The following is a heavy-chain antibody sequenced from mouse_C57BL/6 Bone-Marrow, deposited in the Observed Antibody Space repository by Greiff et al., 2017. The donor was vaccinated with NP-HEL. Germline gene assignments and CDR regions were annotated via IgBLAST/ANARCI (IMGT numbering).Heavy chain of an antibody. CDR1: GFSFNTYA. CDR3: VGYDYDVDWYFDV. J-gene: IGHJ1*03. Sequence: EVKVVESGGGLVQPKGSLKLSCAASGFSFNTYAMNWVRQAPGKGLEWVARIRSKSNNYATYYADSVKDRFTISRDDSESMLYLQMNNLKTEDTAMYYCVGYDYDVDWYFDVWGTGTTVTVSS. V-gene: IGHV10-1*01. CDR2: IRSKSNNYAT. D-gene: IGHD2-4*01.